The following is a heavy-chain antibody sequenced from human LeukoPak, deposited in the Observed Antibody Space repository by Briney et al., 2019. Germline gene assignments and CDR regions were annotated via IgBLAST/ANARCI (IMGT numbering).Heavy chain of an antibody. V-gene: IGHV3-74*01. CDR3: ARGGGSFHDY. CDR2: INGDGSSS. CDR1: GFTFSTYW. D-gene: IGHD2/OR15-2a*01. J-gene: IGHJ4*02. Sequence: GGSLRLSCAASGFTFSTYWMHWVRQAPGKGLVWVSRINGDGSSSTYADSVKGRFTISRDNSRNTLYLQMNSLRPDYTAVYYCARGGGSFHDYWGQGTLVTVSS.